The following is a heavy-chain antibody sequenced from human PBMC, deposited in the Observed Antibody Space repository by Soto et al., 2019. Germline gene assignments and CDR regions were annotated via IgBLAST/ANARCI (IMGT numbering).Heavy chain of an antibody. CDR3: ARDPTYSPIAAAGPTPPSYYFDY. J-gene: IGHJ4*02. CDR2: ISYDGSNK. Sequence: GGSLRLSCAASGFTFSSYAMHWVRQAPGKGLEWVAVISYDGSNKYYADSVKGRFTISRDNSKNTLYLQMNSLRAEDTAVYYCARDPTYSPIAAAGPTPPSYYFDYWGQGTLVTVSS. CDR1: GFTFSSYA. V-gene: IGHV3-30-3*01. D-gene: IGHD6-13*01.